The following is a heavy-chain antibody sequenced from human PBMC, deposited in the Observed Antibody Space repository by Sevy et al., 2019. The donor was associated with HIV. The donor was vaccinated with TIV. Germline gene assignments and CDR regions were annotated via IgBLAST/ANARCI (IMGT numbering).Heavy chain of an antibody. CDR1: DGSITDYY. CDR3: ARDTSGYSSGWYPYYHYYGLDV. CDR2: IHFFGST. Sequence: GSLRLSCTVSDGSITDYYWSWIRQPPGKGLEWIAYIHFFGSTKYNPTLKSRVTISMDTSKNQFSLKLSSVTAADTAVYYCARDTSGYSSGWYPYYHYYGLDVWGQGTTVTVSS. V-gene: IGHV4-59*01. J-gene: IGHJ6*02. D-gene: IGHD6-19*01.